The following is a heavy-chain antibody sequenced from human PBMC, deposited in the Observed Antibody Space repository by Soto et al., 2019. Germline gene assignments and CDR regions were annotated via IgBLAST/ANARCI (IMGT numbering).Heavy chain of an antibody. Sequence: QVQLQQSGPGLVQPSQTLSLTCAISGDSVSSTSAAWSWIRQSPLRGLEWLGRTYYRSKWYSDYAVSVKSRITINPDTSKNQFSLQLNSVTPEDTAVYYCARGSYYSGWVWGQGTLVTVSS. D-gene: IGHD6-19*01. CDR2: TYYRSKWYS. CDR3: ARGSYYSGWV. CDR1: GDSVSSTSAA. J-gene: IGHJ4*02. V-gene: IGHV6-1*01.